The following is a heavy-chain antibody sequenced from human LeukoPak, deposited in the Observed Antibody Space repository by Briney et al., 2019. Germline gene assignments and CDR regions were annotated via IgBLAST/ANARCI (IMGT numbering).Heavy chain of an antibody. D-gene: IGHD3-22*01. V-gene: IGHV4-30-4*07. CDR3: ARVPEDYDSSGYSIYYFDY. CDR2: IYYSGST. J-gene: IGHJ4*02. Sequence: PSETLSLTCAVSGGSISSGGYSWSWIRQPPGKGLEWIGYIYYSGSTYYNPSLKSRVTISVDTSKNQFSLKLSSVTAADTAVYYCARVPEDYDSSGYSIYYFDYWGQGTLVTVSS. CDR1: GGSISSGGYS.